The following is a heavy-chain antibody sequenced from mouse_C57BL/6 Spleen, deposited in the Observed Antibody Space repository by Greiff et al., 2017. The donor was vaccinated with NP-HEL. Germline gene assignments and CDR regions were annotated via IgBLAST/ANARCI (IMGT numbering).Heavy chain of an antibody. D-gene: IGHD4-1*01. J-gene: IGHJ4*01. CDR3: ARDGANWAYYYAMDY. CDR1: GFTFSSYA. V-gene: IGHV5-4*01. Sequence: EVQRVESGGGLVKPGGSLKLSCAASGFTFSSYAMSWVRQTPEKRLEWVATISDGGSYTYYPDNVKGRFTISRDNAKNNLYLQMSHLKSEDTAMYYCARDGANWAYYYAMDYWGQGTSVTVSS. CDR2: ISDGGSYT.